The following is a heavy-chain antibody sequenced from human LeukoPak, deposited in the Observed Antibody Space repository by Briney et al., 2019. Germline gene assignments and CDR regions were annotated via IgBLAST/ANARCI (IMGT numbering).Heavy chain of an antibody. Sequence: KPSETLSLTCAVYGGSFSGYYWSWIRQPPGKGLEWIGEINHSGSTNYNPSLKSRVTISVDTSKNQFSLKLSSVTAADTAVYYCARGGGSTSADWFDPWGQGTLVTVPS. CDR2: INHSGST. D-gene: IGHD2-2*01. CDR3: ARGGGSTSADWFDP. J-gene: IGHJ5*02. V-gene: IGHV4-34*01. CDR1: GGSFSGYY.